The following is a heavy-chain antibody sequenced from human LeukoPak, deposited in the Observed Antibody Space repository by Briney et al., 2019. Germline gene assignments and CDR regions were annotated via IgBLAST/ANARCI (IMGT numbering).Heavy chain of an antibody. CDR3: AREGYGGPFDY. V-gene: IGHV3-30*03. CDR2: ISYDGSNK. Sequence: GGSLRLSCAASGFTFSNYWLTWVRQAPGKGLEWVAVISYDGSNKYYADSVKGRFTISRDNSKNTLYLQMNSLRAEDTAVYYCAREGYGGPFDYWGQGTLVTVSS. CDR1: GFTFSNYW. J-gene: IGHJ4*02. D-gene: IGHD4-23*01.